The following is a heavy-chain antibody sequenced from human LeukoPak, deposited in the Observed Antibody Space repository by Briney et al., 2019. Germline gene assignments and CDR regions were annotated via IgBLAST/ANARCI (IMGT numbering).Heavy chain of an antibody. J-gene: IGHJ4*02. CDR1: GFTFSDYY. CDR3: ARVPPYYYGSGSYCDY. Sequence: PGGSLRLSCAASGFTFSDYYMSWIRQAPGKGLEWVSYISSSSSYTNYADSVKGRFTISRDNAKSSLYLQMNSLRAEDTAVYYCARVPPYYYGSGSYCDYWGQGTLVTVSS. D-gene: IGHD3-10*01. CDR2: ISSSSSYT. V-gene: IGHV3-11*05.